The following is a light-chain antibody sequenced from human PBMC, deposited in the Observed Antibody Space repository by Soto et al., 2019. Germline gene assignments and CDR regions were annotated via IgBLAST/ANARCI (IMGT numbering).Light chain of an antibody. J-gene: IGKJ1*01. CDR2: KAS. Sequence: DIQMTQSPSTLSASVGDRIIITCRASQGIRSWLAWYQQKPGKAPKVLIYKASNLESGVTSRFSGSGSGIEFTLTISGLQPDDFATYYGQQYETYWSFGQGTKVEIK. V-gene: IGKV1-5*03. CDR3: QQYETYWS. CDR1: QGIRSW.